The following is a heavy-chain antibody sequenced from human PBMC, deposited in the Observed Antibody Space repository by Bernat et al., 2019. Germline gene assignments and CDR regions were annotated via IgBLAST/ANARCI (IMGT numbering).Heavy chain of an antibody. CDR1: GFTFSSYA. Sequence: EVQLLESGGGLVQTGGSMRLSCAASGFTFSSYAMSWVRQAPGKGLEWVSAISGSGGSTDYAESVKGRFTISRDNSKNTLYLQMNSLRAEDTAVYYCEKELRGRRDGYPRLGDYWGQGTLVTVSS. D-gene: IGHD5-24*01. J-gene: IGHJ4*02. CDR3: EKELRGRRDGYPRLGDY. CDR2: ISGSGGST. V-gene: IGHV3-23*01.